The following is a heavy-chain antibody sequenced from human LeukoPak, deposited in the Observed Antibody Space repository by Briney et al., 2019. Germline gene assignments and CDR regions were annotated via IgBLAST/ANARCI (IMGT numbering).Heavy chain of an antibody. V-gene: IGHV1-46*01. D-gene: IGHD2-15*01. CDR2: INPSGGST. CDR3: ARVGYCSGGSCPYGMDV. J-gene: IGHJ6*02. Sequence: ASVKVSCKASGYTFSDYYTHWVRQAPGQGLEWMGIINPSGGSTNYAQKFQGRVTMTRDTSTSTVYMELSSLRSEDTAVYYCARVGYCSGGSCPYGMDVWGQGTTVTVSS. CDR1: GYTFSDYY.